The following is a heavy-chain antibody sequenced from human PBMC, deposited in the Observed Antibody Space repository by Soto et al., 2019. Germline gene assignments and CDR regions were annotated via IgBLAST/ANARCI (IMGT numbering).Heavy chain of an antibody. CDR2: LTGSSSNI. V-gene: IGHV3-23*01. J-gene: IGHJ4*02. CDR1: GFSFRNYA. CDR3: ANGRATYGLLNHDY. Sequence: EVQLLESGGGLVQPGGSLRLSCAASGFSFRNYAMSWVRQAPGKGLEWISTLTGSSSNIYYADSVKGRFAISRDNSRNTLYLQMNSLTAEDTAVYYCANGRATYGLLNHDYWGKGTLVTVSS. D-gene: IGHD3-10*01.